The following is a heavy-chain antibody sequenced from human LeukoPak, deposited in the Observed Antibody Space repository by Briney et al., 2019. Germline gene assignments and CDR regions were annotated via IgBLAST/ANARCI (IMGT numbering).Heavy chain of an antibody. CDR1: GFTFSTYG. CDR3: ARAGSSGYYYGGAIDY. V-gene: IGHV3-23*01. CDR2: ISGTGDRT. D-gene: IGHD3-22*01. Sequence: PGGSLRLSCAGSGFTFSTYGMTWVRQAPGEGLEWVSGISGTGDRTFYADSVKGRFTISRDKSEYTLYLQMNSLRAEDTAVYYCARAGSSGYYYGGAIDYWGQGTLVTVSS. J-gene: IGHJ4*02.